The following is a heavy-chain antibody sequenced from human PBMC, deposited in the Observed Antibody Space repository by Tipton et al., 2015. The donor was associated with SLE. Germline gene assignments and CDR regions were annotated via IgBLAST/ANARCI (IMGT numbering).Heavy chain of an antibody. CDR1: GGSISRNNHY. CDR3: AGEGQYQGWFDP. J-gene: IGHJ5*02. CDR2: IYYSGNT. V-gene: IGHV4-39*07. Sequence: TLSLTCTVSGGSISRNNHYWGWIRQPPGQGLVWIVRIYYSGNTYYNPTLKSRVTISVDTSKNQFSLKLSSAADADTAVYYCAGEGQYQGWFDPWGQGALVTVSS. D-gene: IGHD2-2*01.